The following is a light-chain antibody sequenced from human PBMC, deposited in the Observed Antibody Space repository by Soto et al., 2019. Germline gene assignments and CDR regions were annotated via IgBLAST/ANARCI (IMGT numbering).Light chain of an antibody. V-gene: IGKV3-11*01. CDR1: QLVSTY. Sequence: EIVLTQSPATLSLSPGERATLSCRASQLVSTYLAWYQQRPGQAPRLLIYDASNRATGIPARFSGSGSGTDFTLTISSLEPEDFAVYYCHQRSDWPFTFGPGTKLDIK. CDR2: DAS. CDR3: HQRSDWPFT. J-gene: IGKJ3*01.